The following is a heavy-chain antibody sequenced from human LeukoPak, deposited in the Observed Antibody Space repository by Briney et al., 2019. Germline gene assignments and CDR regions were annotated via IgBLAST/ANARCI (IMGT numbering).Heavy chain of an antibody. Sequence: SETLSLTCTVSGGSISSSSYYWGWIRQPPGKGLEWIGSIYYSGSTYYNPSLKSRVTISVDRSKNHFSLRLSSVTATDTAVYYCARRDGWFDPWGQGTLVIVSS. J-gene: IGHJ5*02. CDR1: GGSISSSSYY. D-gene: IGHD2-21*01. CDR3: ARRDGWFDP. CDR2: IYYSGST. V-gene: IGHV4-39*02.